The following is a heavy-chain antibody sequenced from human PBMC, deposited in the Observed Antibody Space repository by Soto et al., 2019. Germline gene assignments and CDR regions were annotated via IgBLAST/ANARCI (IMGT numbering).Heavy chain of an antibody. CDR1: GYSFSNYG. CDR2: FSSYNGDA. Sequence: ASVKVSCKASGYSFSNYGISWVRQAPGQGLEWMGWFSSYNGDARYAQNLQGRVTMTTDTSTSTAYMELWSLRSDDTAVYYCAREDSGGLDYWGQGTLVTVSS. D-gene: IGHD1-26*01. J-gene: IGHJ4*02. V-gene: IGHV1-18*01. CDR3: AREDSGGLDY.